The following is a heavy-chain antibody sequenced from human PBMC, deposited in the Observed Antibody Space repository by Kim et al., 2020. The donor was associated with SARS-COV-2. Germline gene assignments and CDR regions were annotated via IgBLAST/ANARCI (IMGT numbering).Heavy chain of an antibody. CDR1: GYTFINYG. Sequence: ASVKVSCKASGYTFINYGISWVRQATGQGLEWMGWISDYNGNTDYAQKLQGRVTMTTDTSTSTAYMELRSLISDDTAVYYCARDELMHCTSTSCFNYYGMDVWGQGTTVTVSS. CDR3: ARDELMHCTSTSCFNYYGMDV. D-gene: IGHD2-2*01. CDR2: ISDYNGNT. V-gene: IGHV1-18*04. J-gene: IGHJ6*02.